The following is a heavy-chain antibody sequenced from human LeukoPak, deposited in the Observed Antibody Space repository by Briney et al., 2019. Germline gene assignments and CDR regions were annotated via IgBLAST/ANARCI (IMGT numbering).Heavy chain of an antibody. Sequence: ASVKVSCKVSGYTLTELSMHWVRQAPGKGLEWMGGFDPEDGETIYAQKFQGRVTMTRDTSISTAYMELSSLRSEDTAVYYCAREGYSSSYYYMDVWGKGTTVTVSS. D-gene: IGHD6-6*01. J-gene: IGHJ6*03. V-gene: IGHV1-24*01. CDR3: AREGYSSSYYYMDV. CDR1: GYTLTELS. CDR2: FDPEDGET.